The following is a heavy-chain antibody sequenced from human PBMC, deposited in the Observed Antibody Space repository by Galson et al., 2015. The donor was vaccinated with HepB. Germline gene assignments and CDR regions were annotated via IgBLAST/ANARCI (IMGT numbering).Heavy chain of an antibody. CDR2: ISYDGSNK. CDR1: GFTLSNYG. CDR3: AKDPYLYSALAGTMAGFDY. Sequence: SLRLSCAASGFTLSNYGMHWVRQAPGKGLEWVAVISYDGSNKYYADSVKGRFTISRDNSKTTLYLQMNSLRAEDTALYYCAKDPYLYSALAGTMAGFDYWGQGTLVTVSS. D-gene: IGHD6-19*01. V-gene: IGHV3-30*18. J-gene: IGHJ4*02.